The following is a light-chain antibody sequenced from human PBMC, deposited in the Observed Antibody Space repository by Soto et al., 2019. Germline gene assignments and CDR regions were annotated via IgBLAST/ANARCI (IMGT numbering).Light chain of an antibody. CDR2: GAS. Sequence: EIVLTQSPATLSLSPGEIATLSFSASQFITNFLAWYQQKPGQAPRLLIYGASSRATGIPDRFSGSGSGTDFTLTISSLEPEDFAVYYCQQRSNWPPITFGQGTRLEIK. V-gene: IGKV3-11*01. J-gene: IGKJ5*01. CDR1: QFITNF. CDR3: QQRSNWPPIT.